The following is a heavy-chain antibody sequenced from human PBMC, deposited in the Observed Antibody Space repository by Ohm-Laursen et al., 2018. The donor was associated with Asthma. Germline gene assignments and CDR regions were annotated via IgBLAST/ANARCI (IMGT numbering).Heavy chain of an antibody. CDR3: AFCTGGTCYSGVFDV. CDR1: GGSFSTSSRSY. CDR2: LFYSGNT. V-gene: IGHV4-39*01. D-gene: IGHD2-15*01. Sequence: SETLSLTWLVSGGSFSTSSRSYWGWIRQPPGKGLEWIGCLFYSGNTHYNPSLQSRITISEDTSKNQVSLEVNSVTAADTAVYFCAFCTGGTCYSGVFDVWGQGVRVTVSS. J-gene: IGHJ3*01.